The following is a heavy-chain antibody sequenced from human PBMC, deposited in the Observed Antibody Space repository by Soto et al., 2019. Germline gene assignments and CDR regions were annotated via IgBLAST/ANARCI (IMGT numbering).Heavy chain of an antibody. Sequence: SETLSLTCAVYGGSFSGYYWSWIRQPPGKGLEWIGEINHSGSTNYNPSLKSRVTISVDTSKNQFSLKLSSVTAADTAVYYCARGGKAAAGTHGFDYWGQGTLVTVSS. CDR1: GGSFSGYY. CDR2: INHSGST. V-gene: IGHV4-34*01. CDR3: ARGGKAAAGTHGFDY. J-gene: IGHJ4*02. D-gene: IGHD6-13*01.